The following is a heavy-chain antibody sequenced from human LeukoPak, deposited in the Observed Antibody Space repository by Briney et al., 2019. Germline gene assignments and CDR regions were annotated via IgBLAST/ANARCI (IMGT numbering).Heavy chain of an antibody. V-gene: IGHV3-48*03. J-gene: IGHJ4*02. CDR3: ARERGRDILTGDYNVRALDY. CDR1: GFTFSSYE. CDR2: ISMSGANM. D-gene: IGHD3-9*01. Sequence: GGSLRLSCAASGFTFSSYEMNWVRQAAGKGLEWVSFISMSGANMYYADSVKGRFTISRDNAKNSLYLQMNSLRADDTAIYYCARERGRDILTGDYNVRALDYWGQGTLVTVSS.